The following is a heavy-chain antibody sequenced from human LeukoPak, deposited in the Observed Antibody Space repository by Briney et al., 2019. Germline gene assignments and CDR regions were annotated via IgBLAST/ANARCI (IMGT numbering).Heavy chain of an antibody. CDR1: GYTFTGYY. V-gene: IGHV1-2*06. J-gene: IGHJ4*02. D-gene: IGHD5-24*01. CDR3: ARAEHEQLIDY. CDR2: INPNGGGT. Sequence: ASVKVSCKASGYTFTGYYMHWVRQAPGQGLEWMGRINPNGGGTNYAQKFQGRVTMTRDTSTSTAYMELRSLRSDDTAVYYCARAEHEQLIDYWGQGTLVTVSS.